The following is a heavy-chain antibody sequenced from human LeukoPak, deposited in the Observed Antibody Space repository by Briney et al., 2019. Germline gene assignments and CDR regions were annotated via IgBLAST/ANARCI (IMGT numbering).Heavy chain of an antibody. J-gene: IGHJ4*02. CDR1: GFTXXXXS. V-gene: IGHV3-21*01. D-gene: IGHD3-3*01. CDR3: APNFWSAYEGY. Sequence: GGXXRLSXAAAGFTXXXXSMNXXRXXPGKXLELVSSISTTSSYIYYADSVKGRFTISRDNAKNSLYLQMNSLRAEDTAVYYCAPNFWSAYEGYWGQGTLVTVSS. CDR2: ISTTSSYI.